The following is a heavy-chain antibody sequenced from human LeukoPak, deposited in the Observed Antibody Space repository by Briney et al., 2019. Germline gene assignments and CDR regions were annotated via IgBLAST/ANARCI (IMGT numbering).Heavy chain of an antibody. CDR1: GFTFSSYA. CDR2: ISYDGSNK. V-gene: IGHV3-30*04. D-gene: IGHD6-13*01. Sequence: PGGSLRLSCAASGFTFSSYAMHWVRQAPGKGLEWVAVISYDGSNKYYADSVKGRFTTSRDNSKNTLYLQMNSLRAEDTAVYYCARDGGIAAATYLFDYWGQGTLVTVSS. J-gene: IGHJ4*02. CDR3: ARDGGIAAATYLFDY.